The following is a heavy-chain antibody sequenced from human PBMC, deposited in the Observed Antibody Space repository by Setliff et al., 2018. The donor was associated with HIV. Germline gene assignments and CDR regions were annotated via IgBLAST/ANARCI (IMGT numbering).Heavy chain of an antibody. CDR3: ARGYYYDSSGYFH. CDR1: GGSFSSSSYY. V-gene: IGHV4-39*01. D-gene: IGHD3-22*01. J-gene: IGHJ4*02. CDR2: INYSGNT. Sequence: PSETLSLTCSVSGGSFSSSSYYWGWIRQPPGKGLEWIGSINYSGNTYYSPSLKTRVTISVDTSKNQFSLKLSSVTAADTAVYYCARGYYYDSSGYFHWGQGTLVTVSS.